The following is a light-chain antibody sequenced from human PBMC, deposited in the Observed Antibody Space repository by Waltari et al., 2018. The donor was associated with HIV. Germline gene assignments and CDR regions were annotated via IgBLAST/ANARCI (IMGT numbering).Light chain of an antibody. CDR2: DNN. V-gene: IGLV1-51*01. Sequence: QSVLTQPPSVSAAPGQKVTISCSGSSSNLGNNYVSWYQQLPGTAPKLLIYDNNKRPSGIPDRFSGSKSGTSDTLGITGLQTGDEADYYCGTWDSSLSAVVFGGGTKLTVL. J-gene: IGLJ2*01. CDR3: GTWDSSLSAVV. CDR1: SSNLGNNY.